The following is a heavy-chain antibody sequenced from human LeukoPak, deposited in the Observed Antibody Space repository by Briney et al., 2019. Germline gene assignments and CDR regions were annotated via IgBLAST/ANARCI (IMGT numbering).Heavy chain of an antibody. CDR2: IKSKTDGGTT. CDR1: GFTFSNAW. CDR3: TTDLGITMVRGVIGDAFDI. V-gene: IGHV3-15*01. D-gene: IGHD3-10*01. Sequence: PGGSLRLPCAASGFTFSNAWMTWVRQAPGKGLEWVGRIKSKTDGGTTDYAAPVKGRFTISRDDSQNTLYLQMNSLKTEDTAVYYCTTDLGITMVRGVIGDAFDIWGQGTMVTVSS. J-gene: IGHJ3*02.